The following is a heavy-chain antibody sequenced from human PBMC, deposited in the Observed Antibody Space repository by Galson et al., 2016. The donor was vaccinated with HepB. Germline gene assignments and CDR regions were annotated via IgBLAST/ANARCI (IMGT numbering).Heavy chain of an antibody. V-gene: IGHV3-23*01. D-gene: IGHD3-22*01. J-gene: IGHJ5*02. CDR3: SKDFGREVYGSSGP. CDR2: IMHSGATT. Sequence: SLRLSCAASGFTLGTYNMNWVRQAPGKGLEWVSTIMHSGATTYYADSVRGRFTVSRDNFRNTLYLQMNNLRPEDTAVYYCSKDFGREVYGSSGPWGQGALVTVST. CDR1: GFTLGTYN.